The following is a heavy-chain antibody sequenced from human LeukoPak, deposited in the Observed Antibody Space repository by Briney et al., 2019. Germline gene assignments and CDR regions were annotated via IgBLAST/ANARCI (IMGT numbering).Heavy chain of an antibody. Sequence: PSETLSLTCTVSGGSISSYYWGWIRQPPGKGLEWIGYIYYSGSTSYNPSLKSRVTISVDTSKNQFSLKLSSVTAADTAVYYCARVTPDFWSGYGIYGMDVWGQGTTVTVSS. CDR2: IYYSGST. CDR3: ARVTPDFWSGYGIYGMDV. CDR1: GGSISSYY. J-gene: IGHJ6*02. V-gene: IGHV4-59*01. D-gene: IGHD3-3*01.